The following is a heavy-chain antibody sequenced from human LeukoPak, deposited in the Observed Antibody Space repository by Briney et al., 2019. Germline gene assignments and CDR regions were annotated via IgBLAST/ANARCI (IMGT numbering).Heavy chain of an antibody. D-gene: IGHD1-26*01. CDR2: INPSGGST. V-gene: IGHV1-46*01. Sequence: GASVNVSCKASGYTFTSYYMHWVRQAPGQGLEWMGIINPSGGSTSYAQKFQGRVTMTRDTSTSTVYMELSSLRSEDTAVYYCARFWSGSYYDPGYFDYWGQGTLVTVSS. J-gene: IGHJ4*02. CDR3: ARFWSGSYYDPGYFDY. CDR1: GYTFTSYY.